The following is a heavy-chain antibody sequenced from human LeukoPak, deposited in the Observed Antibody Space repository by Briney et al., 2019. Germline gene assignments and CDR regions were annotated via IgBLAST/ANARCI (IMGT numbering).Heavy chain of an antibody. V-gene: IGHV1-2*02. D-gene: IGHD3-3*01. Sequence: ASVKVSCKASGHTFTGYDMHWVRQAPGQGLEWMGWINPNSGGTNYAQKFQGRVTMTRDTSISTAYMELSRLTSDDTAVYDCARGITIFGVVSLSWVDPWGQGTLVTVSS. CDR2: INPNSGGT. CDR3: ARGITIFGVVSLSWVDP. CDR1: GHTFTGYD. J-gene: IGHJ5*02.